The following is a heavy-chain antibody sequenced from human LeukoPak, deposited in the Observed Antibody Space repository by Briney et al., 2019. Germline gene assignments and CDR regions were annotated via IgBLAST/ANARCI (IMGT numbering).Heavy chain of an antibody. CDR1: GFTFSSYS. CDR3: AREYCSSTSCYSDAFDI. V-gene: IGHV3-21*01. J-gene: IGHJ3*02. Sequence: GGSLRLSCAASGFTFSSYSMNWVRQAPGKGLEWVSSISSSSSYIYYADSVKGRFTISRDYAKNSLYLQMNSLRAEDTAVYYCAREYCSSTSCYSDAFDIWGQGTMVTVSS. CDR2: ISSSSSYI. D-gene: IGHD2-2*01.